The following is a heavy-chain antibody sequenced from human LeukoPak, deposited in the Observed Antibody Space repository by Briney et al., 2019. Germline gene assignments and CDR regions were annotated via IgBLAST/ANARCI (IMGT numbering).Heavy chain of an antibody. CDR2: IIPILGIA. Sequence: SVKVSCKASGGTFSSYTISWVRQAPGQGLEWMGRIIPILGIANYAQKFQGRVTITADKSTSTAYMELSSLRSEDTAVYYCARERDRTNARRTLFGYWGQGTLVTVSS. J-gene: IGHJ4*02. V-gene: IGHV1-69*04. D-gene: IGHD2-8*01. CDR1: GGTFSSYT. CDR3: ARERDRTNARRTLFGY.